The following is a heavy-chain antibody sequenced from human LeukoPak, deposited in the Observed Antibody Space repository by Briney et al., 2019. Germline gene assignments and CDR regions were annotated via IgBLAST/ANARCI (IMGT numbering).Heavy chain of an antibody. J-gene: IGHJ3*02. Sequence: SETLSLTCTVSAGSLSSYYWSWIRQPPGKGLEWIGYIYFSGSTNSNPSLKSRVTISVGTSKNQFSLKLSSVTAVDTAVYYCARMFGGYCSGGSCYKAFDIWGQGTMVTVSS. V-gene: IGHV4-59*01. CDR1: AGSLSSYY. CDR2: IYFSGST. CDR3: ARMFGGYCSGGSCYKAFDI. D-gene: IGHD2-15*01.